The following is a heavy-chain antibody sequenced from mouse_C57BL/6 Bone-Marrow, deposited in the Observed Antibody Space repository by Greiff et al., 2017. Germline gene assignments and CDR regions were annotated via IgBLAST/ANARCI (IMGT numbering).Heavy chain of an antibody. CDR3: TTLAWFAH. CDR1: GFNIKDDY. CDR2: IDPENGDT. Sequence: EVKVEESGAELVRPGASVKLSCTASGFNIKDDYMHWVKQRPEQGLEWIGWIDPENGDTEYASKFQGKATITADTSSNTAYLQLSSLTSEDTAVYYCTTLAWFAHWGQGTLVTVSA. V-gene: IGHV14-4*01. J-gene: IGHJ3*01.